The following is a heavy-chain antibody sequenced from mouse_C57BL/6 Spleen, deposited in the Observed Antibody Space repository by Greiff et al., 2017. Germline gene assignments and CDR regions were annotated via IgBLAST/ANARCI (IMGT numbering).Heavy chain of an antibody. Sequence: VQLQQSGPELVKPGASVKISCKASGYTFTDYYMNWVKQSHGKSLEWIGDINPNNGGTSYNQKFKGKATLTVDKSSSTAYMELSSLTSEDSAVYYCARDYSNPAWFAYWGQGTLVTVSA. CDR2: INPNNGGT. V-gene: IGHV1-26*01. CDR1: GYTFTDYY. D-gene: IGHD2-5*01. CDR3: ARDYSNPAWFAY. J-gene: IGHJ3*01.